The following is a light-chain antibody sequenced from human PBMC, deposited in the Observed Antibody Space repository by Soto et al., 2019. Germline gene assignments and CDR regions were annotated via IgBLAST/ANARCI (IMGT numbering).Light chain of an antibody. CDR3: QQYNNWPRT. CDR2: KAS. J-gene: IGKJ1*01. Sequence: DLQSTQCPSTMSGSVGDRVTITCRASQTISSWLAWYQQKPGKAPKLLIYKASTLKSGVPSRFSGSGSGTEFTLTISSLQSEDFAVYYCQQYNNWPRTCGQGTK. V-gene: IGKV1-5*03. CDR1: QTISSW.